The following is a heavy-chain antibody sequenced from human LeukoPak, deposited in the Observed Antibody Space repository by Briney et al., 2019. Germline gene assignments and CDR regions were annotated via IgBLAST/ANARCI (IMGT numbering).Heavy chain of an antibody. CDR3: ARKNDFDI. CDR1: GGSISSYY. CDR2: IYYSGST. Sequence: SETLSLTCTVSGGSISSYYWSWIRQPPGKGLEWIGCIYYSGSTYYNPSLKSRVTISVDMSKNQFSLRLTSVTAADTAVYYCARKNDFDIWGQGTLVTVSS. J-gene: IGHJ3*02. D-gene: IGHD2/OR15-2a*01. V-gene: IGHV4-59*13.